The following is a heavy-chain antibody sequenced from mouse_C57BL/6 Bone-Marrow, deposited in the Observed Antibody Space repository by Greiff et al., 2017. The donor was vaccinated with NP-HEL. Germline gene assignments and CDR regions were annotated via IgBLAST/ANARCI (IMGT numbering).Heavy chain of an antibody. J-gene: IGHJ4*01. Sequence: EVQRVESGEGLVKPGGSLKLSCAASGFTFSSYAMSWVRQTPEKRLEWVAYISSGGDYIYYADTVKGRFTISRDNARNTLYLQMSSLKSEDTAMYYCTRIRDYDAHYYAMDYWGQGTSVTVSS. CDR2: ISSGGDYI. CDR3: TRIRDYDAHYYAMDY. V-gene: IGHV5-9-1*02. D-gene: IGHD2-4*01. CDR1: GFTFSSYA.